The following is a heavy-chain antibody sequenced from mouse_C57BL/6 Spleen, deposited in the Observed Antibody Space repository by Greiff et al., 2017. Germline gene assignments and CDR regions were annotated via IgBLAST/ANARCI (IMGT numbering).Heavy chain of an antibody. CDR3: ARAVVDYFDY. CDR1: GFTFSDYY. D-gene: IGHD1-1*01. CDR2: INYDGSST. J-gene: IGHJ2*01. Sequence: EVQLVESEGGLVQPGSSMKLSCTASGFTFSDYYMAWVRQVPEKGLEWVANINYDGSSTYYLDSLKSRFIISRDNAKNILYLQMSSLKSEDTATYYCARAVVDYFDYWGQGTTLTVSS. V-gene: IGHV5-16*01.